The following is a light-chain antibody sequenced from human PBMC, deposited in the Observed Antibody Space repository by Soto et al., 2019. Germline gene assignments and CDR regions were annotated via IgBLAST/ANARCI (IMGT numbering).Light chain of an antibody. CDR3: QQYDNLPLT. J-gene: IGKJ4*01. CDR1: QDISNY. V-gene: IGKV1-33*01. CDR2: DAS. Sequence: DIQMTQSPSSLSASVGDRVAITCQASQDISNYLNWYQQNVGKAPKLLIYDASNLETGVPSRFSGSGSGTDFTFTISSLQPEDIATYYCQQYDNLPLTFGGGTKVDI.